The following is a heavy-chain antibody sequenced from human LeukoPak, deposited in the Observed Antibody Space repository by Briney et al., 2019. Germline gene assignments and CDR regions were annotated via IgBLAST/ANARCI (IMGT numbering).Heavy chain of an antibody. D-gene: IGHD5-12*01. CDR3: ARERGYSGYDFAFDI. J-gene: IGHJ3*02. CDR1: GFTFSSYA. V-gene: IGHV3-21*01. Sequence: PGGSLRLSCAASGFTFSSYAMSWVRQAPGKGLQWLSSISSSSSYIYYADSVKGRFTISRDNAKNSLYLQMNSLRAEDTAVYYCARERGYSGYDFAFDIWGQGTMVTVSS. CDR2: ISSSSSYI.